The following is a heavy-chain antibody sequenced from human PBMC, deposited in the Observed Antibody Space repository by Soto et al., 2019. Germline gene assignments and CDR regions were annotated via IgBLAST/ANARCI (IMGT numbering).Heavy chain of an antibody. D-gene: IGHD3-10*01. J-gene: IGHJ4*02. CDR2: IYYSGST. Sequence: SETLSLTCTVSGGSISSSSYYWGWIRQPPGKGLEWIGSIYYSGSTYYNPSLKSRVTISVDTSKNQFSLKLSSVTAADTAVYYCARGTMVRRVHWGQGTLVTVSS. CDR1: GGSISSSSYY. V-gene: IGHV4-39*01. CDR3: ARGTMVRRVH.